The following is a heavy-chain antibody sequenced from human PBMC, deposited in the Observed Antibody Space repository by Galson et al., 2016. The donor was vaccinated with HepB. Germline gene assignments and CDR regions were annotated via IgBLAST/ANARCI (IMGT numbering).Heavy chain of an antibody. CDR3: AGDFPGYNYGMDV. Sequence: SLRLSCAGSGFTFSAYGIQWVRQPPGKGLEWVAVIWHDGSNQYYADSVKGRFTISRDSSKNTVYLQMNSLRGEDTAVYYCAGDFPGYNYGMDVWGQGTTVIVSS. CDR1: GFTFSAYG. J-gene: IGHJ6*02. CDR2: IWHDGSNQ. V-gene: IGHV3-33*01.